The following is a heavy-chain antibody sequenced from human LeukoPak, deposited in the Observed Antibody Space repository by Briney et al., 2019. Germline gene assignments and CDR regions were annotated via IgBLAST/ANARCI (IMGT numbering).Heavy chain of an antibody. Sequence: PGGSLRLSCAASGFTFSSYEMNWVRQAPGKGLEWVASINPDGSQKLYVDSVKGRFTISRDNTKSSLYLQMNSLGAEGTAMYYCAKLLGTATTYDSWGQGTRVTVSS. J-gene: IGHJ4*02. CDR1: GFTFSSYE. CDR2: INPDGSQK. D-gene: IGHD5-24*01. V-gene: IGHV3-7*01. CDR3: AKLLGTATTYDS.